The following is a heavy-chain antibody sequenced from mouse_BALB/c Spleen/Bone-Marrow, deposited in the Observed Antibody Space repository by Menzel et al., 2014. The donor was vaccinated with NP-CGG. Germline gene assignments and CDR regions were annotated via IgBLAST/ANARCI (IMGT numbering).Heavy chain of an antibody. D-gene: IGHD2-4*01. J-gene: IGHJ4*01. CDR2: INPYNGGT. CDR3: VRDYDYGNYAMDY. V-gene: IGHV1-18*01. Sequence: VQLQQPGPELVKPGASMKISCKASGYSFTGYTMNWVKQSHGKNLEWIGLINPYNGGTNYNQKFKGKATLTVDKSSSTAYMELLSRTSEDSAVYYCVRDYDYGNYAMDYWGQGTSVTVSS. CDR1: GYSFTGYT.